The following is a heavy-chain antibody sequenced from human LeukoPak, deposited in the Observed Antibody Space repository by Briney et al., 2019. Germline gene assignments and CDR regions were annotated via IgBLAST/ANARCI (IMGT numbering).Heavy chain of an antibody. CDR2: INHSGNTNYNT. D-gene: IGHD6-13*01. CDR3: ARGGNAGYSSSWYFDY. V-gene: IGHV4-34*01. Sequence: SETLSLTCAVYGGSFSGYYWSWIRQPPGKGLEWIGEINHSGNTNYNTNYNPSLKSRVTKSVDTSKKQFSLNLNSVTAADTAVYYCARGGNAGYSSSWYFDYWGQGALVTVSS. J-gene: IGHJ4*02. CDR1: GGSFSGYY.